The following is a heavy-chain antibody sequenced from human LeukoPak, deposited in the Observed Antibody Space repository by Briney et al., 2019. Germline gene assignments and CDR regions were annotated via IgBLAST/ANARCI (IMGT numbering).Heavy chain of an antibody. Sequence: SETLSLTCTVSGGSISSSSYYWGWIRQPPGKGLEWIGSIYYSGSTYYNPSLKSRVTISVDTSKNQFSLKLSSVTAADTAVYYCARDAIVVVVAATDAYFDSWGQGTLVTVSS. D-gene: IGHD2-15*01. V-gene: IGHV4-39*07. CDR2: IYYSGST. CDR1: GGSISSSSYY. J-gene: IGHJ4*02. CDR3: ARDAIVVVVAATDAYFDS.